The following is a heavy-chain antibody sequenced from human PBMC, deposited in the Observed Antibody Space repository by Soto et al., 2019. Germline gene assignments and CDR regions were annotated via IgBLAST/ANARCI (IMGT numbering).Heavy chain of an antibody. CDR3: ATLHRDYYYDSSGSPTNWFDP. CDR1: GYTLTELS. D-gene: IGHD3-22*01. V-gene: IGHV1-24*01. CDR2: FDPEDGET. Sequence: GASVKVSCKVSGYTLTELSMHWVRRAPGKGLEWMGGFDPEDGETIYAQKFQGRVTMTEDTSTDTAYMELSSLRSEDTAVYYCATLHRDYYYDSSGSPTNWFDPWGQGTLVTVSS. J-gene: IGHJ5*02.